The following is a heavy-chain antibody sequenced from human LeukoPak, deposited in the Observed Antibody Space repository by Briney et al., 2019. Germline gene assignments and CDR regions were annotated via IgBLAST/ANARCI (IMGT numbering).Heavy chain of an antibody. CDR1: GFTFISYA. J-gene: IGHJ4*02. Sequence: GGSLRLPCAASGFTFISYAMNWVRQAPGKGLEWGLGISGSGGSTYNADSVKGRFTISRDNSKNTLFMQMNRLRAEDTAVYYCAKGPYSSGLYYFDNWGQGTLVTVSS. V-gene: IGHV3-23*01. CDR3: AKGPYSSGLYYFDN. D-gene: IGHD6-19*01. CDR2: ISGSGGST.